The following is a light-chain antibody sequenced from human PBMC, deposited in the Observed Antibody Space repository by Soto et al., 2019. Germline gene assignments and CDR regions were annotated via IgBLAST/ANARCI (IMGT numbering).Light chain of an antibody. CDR1: ISDIGGYDY. J-gene: IGLJ3*02. CDR3: NSYTTSSTLV. Sequence: QSALTQPASVSGSPGQSITISCTGTISDIGGYDYVSWYQQHPGKAPKLMIYEVSNRPSGVSNRFSGSKSGNTASLTISGLQAEDEADYYCNSYTTSSTLVFGGGTNLTVL. V-gene: IGLV2-14*01. CDR2: EVS.